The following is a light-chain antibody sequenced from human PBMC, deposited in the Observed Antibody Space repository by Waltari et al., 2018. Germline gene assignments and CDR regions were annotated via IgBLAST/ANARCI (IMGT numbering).Light chain of an antibody. CDR2: EAS. J-gene: IGLJ3*02. CDR3: SSYTRSVTPRL. V-gene: IGLV2-14*01. Sequence: QSALTQPASVSGSPGQSITISCTETSSGVGGYNYVSWYQQHPGKAPKIMLYEASKRPSGVSTRFSGSKAGNTASLTISGLQPDDEADYFCSSYTRSVTPRLFGGGTKLTVL. CDR1: SSGVGGYNY.